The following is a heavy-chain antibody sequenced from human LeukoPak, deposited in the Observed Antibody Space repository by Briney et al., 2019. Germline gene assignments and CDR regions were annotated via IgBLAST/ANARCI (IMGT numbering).Heavy chain of an antibody. CDR1: GVSISNYY. D-gene: IGHD3-16*01. V-gene: IGHV4-59*06. CDR3: AASSGVTLGRF. J-gene: IGHJ4*02. Sequence: SETLSLTCTVSGVSISNYYWNWIRQHPGRGLEWIGYIYYTGITSYNPSLKSRVTMSVDTSMNQVSLKVTSLTAADTAVYYCAASSGVTLGRFWGQGALVTVSS. CDR2: IYYTGIT.